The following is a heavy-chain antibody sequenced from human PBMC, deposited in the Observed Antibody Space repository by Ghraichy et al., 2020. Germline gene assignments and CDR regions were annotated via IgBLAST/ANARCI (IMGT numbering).Heavy chain of an antibody. CDR2: INSDGSST. V-gene: IGHV3-74*01. D-gene: IGHD4-17*01. CDR1: GFTFSSYW. J-gene: IGHJ4*02. CDR3: ARNDYGDYGFDY. Sequence: GESLNISCAASGFTFSSYWMHWVRQAPGKGLVWVSRINSDGSSTSYADSVKGRFTISRDNAKNTLYLQMNSLRAEDTAVYYCARNDYGDYGFDYWGQGTLVTVSS.